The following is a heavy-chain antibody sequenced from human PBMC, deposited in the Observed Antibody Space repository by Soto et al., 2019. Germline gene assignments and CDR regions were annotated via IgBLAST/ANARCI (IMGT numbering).Heavy chain of an antibody. J-gene: IGHJ3*02. CDR2: IKAIGDGGTT. Sequence: VGSLRLSCATSGFTFTNAWMAWVRQAPGKGLEWVGRIKAIGDGGTTNYAAPVKGRFTVSRDDSENTLYLQMNSLRVEDTGIYYCHTPHGRNAFDIWGQGTVVTVSS. V-gene: IGHV3-15*01. CDR1: GFTFTNAW. D-gene: IGHD2-8*01. CDR3: HTPHGRNAFDI.